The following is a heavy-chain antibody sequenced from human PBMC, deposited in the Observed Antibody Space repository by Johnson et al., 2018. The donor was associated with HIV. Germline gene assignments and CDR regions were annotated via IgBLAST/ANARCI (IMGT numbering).Heavy chain of an antibody. CDR2: INSDGSST. D-gene: IGHD6-6*01. Sequence: VQLVESGGGLVQPGGSLRLSCAASGFTFSSYWMHWVRQAPGKGLVWVSRINSDGSSTSYAASVKGRFPISRDNAKNTLYLQMNSLRAEDTAVYYCAREWGIAARRGGAFDIWGQGTMVTVSS. CDR1: GFTFSSYW. V-gene: IGHV3-74*01. J-gene: IGHJ3*02. CDR3: AREWGIAARRGGAFDI.